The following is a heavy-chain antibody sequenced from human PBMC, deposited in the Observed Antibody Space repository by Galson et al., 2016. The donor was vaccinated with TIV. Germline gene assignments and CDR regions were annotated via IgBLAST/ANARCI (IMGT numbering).Heavy chain of an antibody. CDR3: AKEVERRLPY. Sequence: SLRLSCADPGFTFSHYPMHWVRQAPGKGLQWVAVVSYDGNNENYADSVEGRFTISRDNSKNTLYLQMNSLRTEDTAVYYCAKEVERRLPYWGQGTLVTVSS. V-gene: IGHV3-30*18. CDR1: GFTFSHYP. J-gene: IGHJ4*02. CDR2: VSYDGNNE. D-gene: IGHD1-1*01.